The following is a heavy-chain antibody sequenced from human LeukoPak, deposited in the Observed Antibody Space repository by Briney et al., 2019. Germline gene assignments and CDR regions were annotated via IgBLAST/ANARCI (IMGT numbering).Heavy chain of an antibody. V-gene: IGHV3-23*01. Sequence: PGGSLRLSCAASGFTFSSYAMSWVRQAPGKGLEWVSAISGSGGSTYYADSVKGRFTISRDNSKNTLYLQMNSLRAGDTAVYYCASFNTEPRGFDYWGQGTLVTVSS. CDR1: GFTFSSYA. CDR2: ISGSGGST. D-gene: IGHD5-18*01. J-gene: IGHJ4*02. CDR3: ASFNTEPRGFDY.